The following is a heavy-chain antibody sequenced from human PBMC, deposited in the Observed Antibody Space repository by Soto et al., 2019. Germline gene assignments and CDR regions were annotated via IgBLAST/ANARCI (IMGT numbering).Heavy chain of an antibody. CDR3: ARDSLRMVVVPAANGMDV. CDR2: INEDGSAK. Sequence: GGSLRLSCAASGITFSTYWMSWVRQAPGKGLEWVASINEDGSAKYYVDSVKGRFTISRDNSKNTLYLQMNSLRAEDTAVYYCARDSLRMVVVPAANGMDVWGQGTTVTVSS. V-gene: IGHV3-7*01. CDR1: GITFSTYW. D-gene: IGHD2-2*01. J-gene: IGHJ6*02.